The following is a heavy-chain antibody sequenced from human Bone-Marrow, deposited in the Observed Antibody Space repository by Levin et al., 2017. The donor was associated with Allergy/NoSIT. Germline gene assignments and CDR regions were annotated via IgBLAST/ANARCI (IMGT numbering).Heavy chain of an antibody. Sequence: PGGSLRLSCAASGFTFSSYGMHWVRQAPGKGLEWVAVISYDGSNKYYADSVKGRFTISRDNSKNTLYLQMNSLRAEDTAVYYCAKDLTTVPDDAFDIWGQGTMVTVSS. D-gene: IGHD4-17*01. V-gene: IGHV3-30*18. J-gene: IGHJ3*02. CDR2: ISYDGSNK. CDR1: GFTFSSYG. CDR3: AKDLTTVPDDAFDI.